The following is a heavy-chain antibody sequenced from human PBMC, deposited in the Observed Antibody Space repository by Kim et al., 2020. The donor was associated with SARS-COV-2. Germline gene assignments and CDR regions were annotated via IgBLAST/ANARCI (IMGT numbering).Heavy chain of an antibody. CDR2: IYYSGST. Sequence: SETLSLTCTVSGGSISSGGYYWSWIRQHPGKGLEWIGYIYYSGSTYYNPSLKSRVTISVDTSKNQFSLKLSSVTAAGTAVYYCARVLPIWAWYFDLWGRGTLVTVSS. V-gene: IGHV4-31*03. D-gene: IGHD7-27*01. CDR1: GGSISSGGYY. J-gene: IGHJ2*01. CDR3: ARVLPIWAWYFDL.